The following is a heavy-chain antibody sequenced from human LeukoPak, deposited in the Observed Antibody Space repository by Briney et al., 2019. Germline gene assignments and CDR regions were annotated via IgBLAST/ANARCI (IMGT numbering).Heavy chain of an antibody. CDR3: AKGVAVASPYYFDY. V-gene: IGHV3-23*01. D-gene: IGHD6-19*01. J-gene: IGHJ4*02. Sequence: GGSLRLSCAASGFTFSSYAMSWVRQAPGKGLEWVSPISGSGSRQYYAASVKGRLTISRDNSKNTLYLQMNSLRAEDTAVYYCAKGVAVASPYYFDYWGQGTLVTVSS. CDR2: ISGSGSRQ. CDR1: GFTFSSYA.